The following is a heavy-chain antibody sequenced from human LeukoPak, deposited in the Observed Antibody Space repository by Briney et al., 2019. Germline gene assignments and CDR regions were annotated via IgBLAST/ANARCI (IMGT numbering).Heavy chain of an antibody. CDR1: GFTFSSYG. CDR2: IRYDGSNK. V-gene: IGHV3-30*02. J-gene: IGHJ4*02. CDR3: AKGRTPYCSSTSCPLAY. Sequence: HTGGSLRLSCAASGFTFSSYGMHWVRQAPGKGLEWVAFIRYDGSNKYYADSVKGRFTISRDNSKNTLYLQMNSLRAEDTAVYYCAKGRTPYCSSTSCPLAYWGQGTLVTVSS. D-gene: IGHD2-2*01.